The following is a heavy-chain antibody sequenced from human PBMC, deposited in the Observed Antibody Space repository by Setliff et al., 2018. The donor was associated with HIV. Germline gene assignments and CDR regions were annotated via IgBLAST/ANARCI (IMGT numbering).Heavy chain of an antibody. D-gene: IGHD3-10*01. CDR2: IYYTGFA. V-gene: IGHV4-39*07. CDR3: AREGLILRGRYGWFDP. J-gene: IGHJ5*02. Sequence: PSETLSLTCSVSGDSISSGSYFWGWIRQTPGKGLEWIGNIYYTGFAYYNPSLKSRVTLSVETSKNQFSLKLTSVTAADTAVYYCAREGLILRGRYGWFDPWGQGTLVTVSS. CDR1: GDSISSGSYF.